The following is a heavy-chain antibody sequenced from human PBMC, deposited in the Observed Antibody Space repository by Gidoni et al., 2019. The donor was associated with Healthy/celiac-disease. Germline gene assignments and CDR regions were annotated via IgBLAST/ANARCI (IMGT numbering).Heavy chain of an antibody. Sequence: QVQLVQSGAEVKKPGASVKVSCKASGYTFTSDYMHWVRQAPGQGLEWMGIINPSGGSTSYAQKFQGRVTMTRDTSTSTVYMELSSLRSEDTAVYYCAREALGEGSGSYYMGYWGQGTLVTVSS. CDR2: INPSGGST. CDR1: GYTFTSDY. J-gene: IGHJ4*02. CDR3: AREALGEGSGSYYMGY. D-gene: IGHD3-10*01. V-gene: IGHV1-46*03.